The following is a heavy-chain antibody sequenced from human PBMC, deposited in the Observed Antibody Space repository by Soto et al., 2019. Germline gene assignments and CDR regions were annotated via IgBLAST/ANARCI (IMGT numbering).Heavy chain of an antibody. Sequence: QVQLVESGGGVVQPGRSLRLSCAASGFTFSSYAMHWVRQAPGKGLEWVAVISHDGSNKYYADAVKGRFTSSRDNSKNPPYLETNSLRAEYPAVSYCGRDKSPYSSGCHNRVFHYWGQGTLVTVSS. V-gene: IGHV3-30-3*01. CDR3: GRDKSPYSSGCHNRVFHY. J-gene: IGHJ4*02. CDR1: GFTFSSYA. D-gene: IGHD6-19*01. CDR2: ISHDGSNK.